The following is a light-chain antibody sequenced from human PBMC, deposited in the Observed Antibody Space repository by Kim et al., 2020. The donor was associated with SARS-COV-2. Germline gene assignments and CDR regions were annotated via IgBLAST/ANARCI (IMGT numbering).Light chain of an antibody. CDR3: QQDYNLPPWT. Sequence: GERVTLSCRASQSVSSSYLTWYQQKPGQAPRLLIYGASTRATSIPARFSGSGSGTDFTLTISSLQPEDFAVYYCQQDYNLPPWTFGQGTKVDIK. J-gene: IGKJ1*01. V-gene: IGKV3D-7*01. CDR1: QSVSSSY. CDR2: GAS.